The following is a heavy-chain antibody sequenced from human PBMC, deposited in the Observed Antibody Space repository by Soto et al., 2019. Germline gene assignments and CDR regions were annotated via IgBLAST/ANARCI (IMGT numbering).Heavy chain of an antibody. Sequence: GGSLRLSCAASGFTFSDAWMSWVRQAPGKGLDWVGRIKSKSDGGTTEYAAPVRGRFTISRDDSKTTLYLQMNSLKTEDTAVYYCTTDLWRIAVVVGSTGHFNPWGQGTQVTVYS. CDR1: GFTFSDAW. CDR3: TTDLWRIAVVVGSTGHFNP. CDR2: IKSKSDGGTT. V-gene: IGHV3-15*01. D-gene: IGHD2-15*01. J-gene: IGHJ5*02.